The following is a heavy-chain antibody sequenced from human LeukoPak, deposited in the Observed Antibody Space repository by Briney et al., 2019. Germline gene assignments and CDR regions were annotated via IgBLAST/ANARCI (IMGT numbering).Heavy chain of an antibody. CDR3: ARRVEGTKDY. V-gene: IGHV3-23*01. CDR1: GFTFNNAV. J-gene: IGHJ4*02. Sequence: GGSLRLPCSASGFTFNNAVMSWVRQAPGKGREWVAAIVGGGGGRNYADSVKGRFTISRDNSKNTLFLQMNSLRADDTAIYYCARRVEGTKDYWGEGTQVTVSS. CDR2: IVGGGGGR.